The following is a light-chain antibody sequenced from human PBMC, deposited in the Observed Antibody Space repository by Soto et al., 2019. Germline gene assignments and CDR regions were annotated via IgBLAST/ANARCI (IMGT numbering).Light chain of an antibody. Sequence: ALTQPASVSGSPGQSITISCTGTSNDVGGYNYVSWFQQHPGKAPKLLIFEVSNRPSGVSNRFSGSKSGNTASLTISGLQAEDEADYYCSSFTSTSTFVFGTGTKVTVL. CDR3: SSFTSTSTFV. V-gene: IGLV2-14*01. CDR1: SNDVGGYNY. J-gene: IGLJ1*01. CDR2: EVS.